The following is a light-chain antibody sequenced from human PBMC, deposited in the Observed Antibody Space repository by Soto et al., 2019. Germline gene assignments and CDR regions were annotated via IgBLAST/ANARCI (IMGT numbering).Light chain of an antibody. Sequence: SVLTQPPSVSGAPGQRVTISCTVSSSNIGAGYDVHWYQQLPGTAPKLLIYGNSNRPSGVPDRFSGSKSGNSASLAITGLQAEDEADYYCQSYDSSLSGFYVFGTGTKVTVL. CDR2: GNS. V-gene: IGLV1-40*01. CDR3: QSYDSSLSGFYV. J-gene: IGLJ1*01. CDR1: SSNIGAGYD.